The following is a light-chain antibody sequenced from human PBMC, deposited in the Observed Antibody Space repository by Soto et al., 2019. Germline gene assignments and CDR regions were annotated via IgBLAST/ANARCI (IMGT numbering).Light chain of an antibody. CDR2: AAS. V-gene: IGKV1-8*01. J-gene: IGKJ1*01. Sequence: AIRMTQSPSSFSASTGDRVTITCRASQDISNYLAWYQQEPGKAPKLLIYAASILQSGVPSRFGGSGSGTDFTLTISCLQSEDFATYFCQQYYAYPWTFGQGTKVEIK. CDR1: QDISNY. CDR3: QQYYAYPWT.